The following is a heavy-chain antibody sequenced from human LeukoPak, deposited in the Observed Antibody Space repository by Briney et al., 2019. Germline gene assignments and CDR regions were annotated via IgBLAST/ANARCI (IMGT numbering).Heavy chain of an antibody. J-gene: IGHJ4*02. V-gene: IGHV3-11*01. CDR3: ARGTMIVVVTYDY. D-gene: IGHD3-22*01. CDR2: ISSSGSTI. Sequence: GGSLRLSCAASGFTFSDYYMSWIRQAPGQGLEWVSYISSSGSTIYYADSVKGRFTISRDNAKNSLYLQMNSLRAEDTAVYYCARGTMIVVVTYDYWGQGTLVTVSS. CDR1: GFTFSDYY.